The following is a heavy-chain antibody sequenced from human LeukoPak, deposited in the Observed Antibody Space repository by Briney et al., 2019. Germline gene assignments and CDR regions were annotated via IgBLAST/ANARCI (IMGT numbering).Heavy chain of an antibody. CDR2: IKQDGSEK. CDR3: ASCRDGYNLADY. J-gene: IGHJ4*02. Sequence: GGSLRLSCAASGFTFSSYWMSWVRQAPGKGLEWGANIKQDGSEKYYVDSVKGRFTISRDNAKNSLYLQMNSLRAEDTAVYYCASCRDGYNLADYWGQGTLVTVSS. CDR1: GFTFSSYW. V-gene: IGHV3-7*01. D-gene: IGHD5-24*01.